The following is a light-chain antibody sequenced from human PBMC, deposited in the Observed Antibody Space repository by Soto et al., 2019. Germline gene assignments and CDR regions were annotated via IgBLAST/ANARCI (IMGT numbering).Light chain of an antibody. CDR1: QNINNY. V-gene: IGKV1-33*01. J-gene: IGKJ5*01. CDR2: DAS. CDR3: QQYENLPT. Sequence: DIQKTQAPSSLSAAVGDRVRMTCQASQNINNYLNWYQQKPGRAPKLLIYDASNLEAGVPSRFRGSGSGTDFTFTISRLQPEDIATYYCQQYENLPTFGQGTRLEIK.